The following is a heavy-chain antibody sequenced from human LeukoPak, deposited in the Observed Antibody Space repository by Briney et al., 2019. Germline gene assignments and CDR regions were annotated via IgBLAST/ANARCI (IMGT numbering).Heavy chain of an antibody. CDR2: INPNSGGT. Sequence: ASVKVSCKASGYTFTGYYMHWVRQAPGQGLEWMGWINPNSGGTNYAQKFQGRVTMTRDTSTSTAYMELSRLRSDDTAVYYCARTITTVYEDYFDYWGQGTLVTVSS. J-gene: IGHJ4*02. CDR1: GYTFTGYY. V-gene: IGHV1-2*02. D-gene: IGHD5-12*01. CDR3: ARTITTVYEDYFDY.